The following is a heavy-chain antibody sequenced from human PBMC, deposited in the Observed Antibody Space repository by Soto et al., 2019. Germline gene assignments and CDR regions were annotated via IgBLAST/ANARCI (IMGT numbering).Heavy chain of an antibody. CDR3: ARHPSPIAARPAYYYYYMDV. Sequence: SETLSLTCTVSGGSISSYYWSWIRQPPGKGLEWIGYIYYSGSTNYNPSLKSRVTISVDTSKNQFSLKLSSVTAADTAVYYCARHPSPIAARPAYYYYYMDVWGKGTTVTVSS. J-gene: IGHJ6*03. CDR1: GGSISSYY. D-gene: IGHD6-6*01. V-gene: IGHV4-59*08. CDR2: IYYSGST.